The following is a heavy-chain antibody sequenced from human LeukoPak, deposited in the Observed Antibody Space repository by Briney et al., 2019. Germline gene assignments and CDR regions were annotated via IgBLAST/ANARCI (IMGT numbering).Heavy chain of an antibody. CDR2: IIPMFGTA. V-gene: IGHV1-69*05. CDR3: ARGNKRISMVRGVSYYNYYYMDV. D-gene: IGHD3-10*01. J-gene: IGHJ6*03. CDR1: GGTFSSYA. Sequence: SVKVSCKASGGTFSSYAISWVRQAPGQGLEWMGGIIPMFGTANYAQKFHDRVTITTDESTSTAYMELSSLRSEETAVYYCARGNKRISMVRGVSYYNYYYMDVWGKGTTVTVSS.